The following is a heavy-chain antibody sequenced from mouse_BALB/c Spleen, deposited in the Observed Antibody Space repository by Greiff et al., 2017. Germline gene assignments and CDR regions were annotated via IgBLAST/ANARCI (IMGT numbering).Heavy chain of an antibody. J-gene: IGHJ2*01. V-gene: IGHV5-4*02. CDR2: ISDGGSYT. CDR3: ARDEKGPFDY. CDR1: GFTFSDYY. Sequence: EVQGVESGGGLVKPGGSLKLSCAASGFTFSDYYMYWVRQTPEKRLEWVATISDGGSYTYYPDSVKGRFTISRDNAKNNLYLQMSSLKSEDTAMYYCARDEKGPFDYWGQGTTLTVSS.